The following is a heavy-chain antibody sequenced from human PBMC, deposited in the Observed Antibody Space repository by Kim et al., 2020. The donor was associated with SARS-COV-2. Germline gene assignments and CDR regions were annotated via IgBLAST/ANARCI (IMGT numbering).Heavy chain of an antibody. J-gene: IGHJ4*02. V-gene: IGHV4-59*01. D-gene: IGHD4-17*01. CDR3: ARGGSYGSTTKYYFDY. Sequence: SETLSLTCTVSGGSISSYYWSWIRQPPGKGLEWIGYINYSGSTNYNPSLKSRVTISVDTSKNQFSLKLSSVTAADTAVYYCARGGSYGSTTKYYFDYWGQGTLVTVSS. CDR2: INYSGST. CDR1: GGSISSYY.